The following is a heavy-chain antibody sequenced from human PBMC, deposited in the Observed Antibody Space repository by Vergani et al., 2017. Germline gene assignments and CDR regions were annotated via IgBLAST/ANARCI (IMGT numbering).Heavy chain of an antibody. D-gene: IGHD3-22*01. CDR1: GGTFSSYA. Sequence: QVQLVQSGAEVKKPGSSVKVSCKASGGTFSSYAISWVRQAPGQGLEWMGGIIPIFGIANYAQKFQGRVTITADKSTSTAYMELSSLRSEDTAVYYCARDRLDYYDSSGYSFFDYWGQGTLVTVSS. CDR3: ARDRLDYYDSSGYSFFDY. CDR2: IIPIFGIA. V-gene: IGHV1-69*17. J-gene: IGHJ4*02.